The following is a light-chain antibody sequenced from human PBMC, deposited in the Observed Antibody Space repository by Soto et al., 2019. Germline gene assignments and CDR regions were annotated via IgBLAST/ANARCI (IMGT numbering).Light chain of an antibody. Sequence: IQMTQSPSFLSASVGDRVTITCRASQDINKYLARYQQRPGTVPKLLIYSASTLNSGVPSRFSGSRSGTDFTLTISSLQPEDVATYYCQKYGGVPVTFGQGTRLEIK. V-gene: IGKV1-27*01. CDR2: SAS. J-gene: IGKJ5*01. CDR3: QKYGGVPVT. CDR1: QDINKY.